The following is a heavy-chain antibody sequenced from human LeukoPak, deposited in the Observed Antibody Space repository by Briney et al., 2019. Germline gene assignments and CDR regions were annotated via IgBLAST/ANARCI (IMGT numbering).Heavy chain of an antibody. Sequence: GGSLRLSCAGSGFSVSSNYMTWVRQAPGRGLEWVSVIYSGRTTYYADFVKGRFTISRDSSEKTLYLQMNSLRVEDTAMYYCARGGSAYSFDYWGQGTLVTVSS. CDR1: GFSVSSNY. J-gene: IGHJ4*02. CDR3: ARGGSAYSFDY. V-gene: IGHV3-53*01. D-gene: IGHD1-26*01. CDR2: IYSGRTT.